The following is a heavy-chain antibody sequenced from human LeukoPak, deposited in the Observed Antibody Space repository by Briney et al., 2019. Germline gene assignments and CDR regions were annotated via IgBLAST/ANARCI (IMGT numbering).Heavy chain of an antibody. V-gene: IGHV3-21*01. CDR1: GFTFSSYS. D-gene: IGHD3-10*01. J-gene: IGHJ5*02. CDR2: ISSSSSYI. Sequence: TGGSLRLSCAASGFTFSSYSMNWVRQAPGKGLEWVSSISSSSSYIYYADSVKGRFTISRDTAKNSLYLQMNSLRAEDTAVYYCARDRGFGREDWFDPWGQGTLVTVSS. CDR3: ARDRGFGREDWFDP.